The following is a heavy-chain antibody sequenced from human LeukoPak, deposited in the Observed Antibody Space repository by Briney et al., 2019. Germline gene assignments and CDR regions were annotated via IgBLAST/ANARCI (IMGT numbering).Heavy chain of an antibody. V-gene: IGHV3-48*03. CDR2: ISGSGSST. J-gene: IGHJ4*02. CDR1: GFTFSSYA. Sequence: GGSLRLSCAASGFTFSSYAMNWVRQAPGKGLEWVSGISGSGSSTYYADSVKGRFTISRDNAKNSLYLQMNSLRAEDTAVYYCARYTVTTNFDYWGQGTLVTVSS. D-gene: IGHD4-17*01. CDR3: ARYTVTTNFDY.